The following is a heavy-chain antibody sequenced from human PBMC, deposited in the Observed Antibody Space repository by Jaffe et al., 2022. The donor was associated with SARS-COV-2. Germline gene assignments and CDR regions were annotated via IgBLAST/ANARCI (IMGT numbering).Heavy chain of an antibody. CDR2: IYYSGST. Sequence: QVQLQESGPGLVKPSQTLSLTCTVSGGSISSGGYYWSWIRQHPGKGLEWIGYIYYSGSTYYNPSLKSRVTISVDTSKNQFSLKLSSVTAADTAVYYCARSPGYGDYQLNWFDPWGQGTLVTVSS. CDR3: ARSPGYGDYQLNWFDP. J-gene: IGHJ5*02. CDR1: GGSISSGGYY. D-gene: IGHD4-17*01. V-gene: IGHV4-31*03.